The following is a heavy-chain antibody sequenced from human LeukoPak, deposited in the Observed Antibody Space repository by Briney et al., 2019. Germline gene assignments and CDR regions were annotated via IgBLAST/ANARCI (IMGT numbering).Heavy chain of an antibody. CDR1: GFTFSNYS. Sequence: GGSLRLSCAASGFTFSNYSMNWVRQAPGKGLEWVSSISSSSSYIYYADSVKGRFTISRDNAKNSLYLQINSLRAEDTAVYYCARGSVVTYLDFYFDPWGQGTLVTVSS. CDR2: ISSSSSYI. CDR3: ARGSVVTYLDFYFDP. D-gene: IGHD2-15*01. J-gene: IGHJ5*02. V-gene: IGHV3-21*01.